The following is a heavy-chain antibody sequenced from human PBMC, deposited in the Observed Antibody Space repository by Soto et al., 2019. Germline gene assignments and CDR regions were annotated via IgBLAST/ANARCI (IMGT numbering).Heavy chain of an antibody. CDR1: GYIFVNYG. V-gene: IGHV1-18*01. Sequence: QVQLVQSGDEVKKPGASVKVSCKASGYIFVNYGIAWVRQAPRQGLEWMGWISPYTGNTHSASKVQGRLTMTTDTSTITDYMDLGSLTSDDTAVYYCVMVDNYVTPTPQDVWGQGTTVTVSS. J-gene: IGHJ6*02. CDR2: ISPYTGNT. CDR3: VMVDNYVTPTPQDV. D-gene: IGHD3-16*01.